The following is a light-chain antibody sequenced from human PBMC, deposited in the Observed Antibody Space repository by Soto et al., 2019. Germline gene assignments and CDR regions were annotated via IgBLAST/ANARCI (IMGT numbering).Light chain of an antibody. J-gene: IGKJ2*01. Sequence: ELVLTQSPGTLSLSPGERATLSCRASQSVSGAYLAWYQQKPGQPPRLLIYGASNRATGIPDRFSGSGTGSEFTLTISSLQSEDGALYYCQQYDKWPYTFGQGTHLEIK. CDR2: GAS. V-gene: IGKV3-20*01. CDR3: QQYDKWPYT. CDR1: QSVSGAY.